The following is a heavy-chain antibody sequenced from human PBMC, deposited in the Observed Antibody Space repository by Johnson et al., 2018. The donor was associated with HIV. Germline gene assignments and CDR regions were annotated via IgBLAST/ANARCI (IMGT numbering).Heavy chain of an antibody. CDR1: GFTFSSYD. V-gene: IGHV3-13*01. CDR3: AKLVGATHPLDI. D-gene: IGHD1-26*01. CDR2: IGTAGDT. J-gene: IGHJ3*02. Sequence: MQLVESGGGLVQPGGSLRLSCAASGFTFSSYDMHWVRQATGKGLEWVSAIGTAGDTYYPGSVKGRFTISRENAKNSLYLQMNSLRAGDTALYYCAKLVGATHPLDIWGQGTMVTVSS.